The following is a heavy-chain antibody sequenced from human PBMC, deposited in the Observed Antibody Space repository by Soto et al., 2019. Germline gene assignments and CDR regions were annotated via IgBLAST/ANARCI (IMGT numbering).Heavy chain of an antibody. D-gene: IGHD6-19*01. CDR3: TTHSSGWLRYRDL. J-gene: IGHJ2*01. CDR1: GLTFSNAW. Sequence: EVQLVESGGGLVKPGGSLRLSCAASGLTFSNAWMSWVRQAPAKGLEWVGRIKSKTDGGTTDYAAPVKGRVTISRDDSKDTFYLQMNSLKTEDTAVEYCTTHSSGWLRYRDLWGRGTLVTVSS. CDR2: IKSKTDGGTT. V-gene: IGHV3-15*01.